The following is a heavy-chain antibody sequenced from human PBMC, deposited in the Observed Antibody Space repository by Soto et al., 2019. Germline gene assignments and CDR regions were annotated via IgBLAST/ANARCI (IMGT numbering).Heavy chain of an antibody. J-gene: IGHJ4*02. V-gene: IGHV3-30-3*01. CDR3: ARDVTPNYDILTGYREGFDY. Sequence: GGSLRLSCAASGFTFSSYAMHWVRQAPGKGLEWVAVISYDGSNKYYADSVKGRFTISRDNSKNTLYLQMNSLRAEDTAVYYCARDVTPNYDILTGYREGFDYWGQGTLVTVSS. CDR2: ISYDGSNK. CDR1: GFTFSSYA. D-gene: IGHD3-9*01.